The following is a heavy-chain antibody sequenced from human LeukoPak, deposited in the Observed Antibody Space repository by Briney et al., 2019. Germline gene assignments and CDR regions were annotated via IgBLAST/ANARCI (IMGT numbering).Heavy chain of an antibody. CDR1: GGSISSYY. J-gene: IGHJ4*02. V-gene: IGHV4-59*01. CDR3: ARDRNYLFDY. CDR2: IYYNGNT. D-gene: IGHD5-24*01. Sequence: PSETLSLTCTVSGGSISSYYRSWIRQPPGKGLEWIGYIYYNGNTDYNPSLKSRVTISVDTSKNQFSLKLTSVTAADTAVYYCARDRNYLFDYWGQGTLVTVSS.